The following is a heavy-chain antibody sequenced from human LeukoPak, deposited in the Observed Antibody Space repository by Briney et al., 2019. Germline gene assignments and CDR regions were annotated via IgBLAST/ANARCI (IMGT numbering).Heavy chain of an antibody. V-gene: IGHV3-9*01. CDR3: AELGITMIGGV. D-gene: IGHD3-10*02. CDR1: GFTFDDYA. Sequence: GGSLRLSCAASGFTFDDYAMHWVRQAPGKGLEWVSGISWNSGSTIYYADSVKGRFTISRDNAKNSLYLQMNSLRAEDTAVYYCAELGITMIGGVWGKGTTVTVSS. J-gene: IGHJ6*04. CDR2: ISWNSGSTI.